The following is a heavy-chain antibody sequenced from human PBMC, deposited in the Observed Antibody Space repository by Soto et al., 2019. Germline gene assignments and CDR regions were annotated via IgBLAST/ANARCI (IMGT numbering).Heavy chain of an antibody. J-gene: IGHJ6*02. D-gene: IGHD3-22*01. Sequence: SVQVSCKASGGTFSSYAISWVRQAPGQGLEWMGGIIPIFGTANYAQKFQGRVTITADESTSTAYMELSSLRSEDTAVYYCARSPHTSGYFSPLSYYYYYGMDVWGQGTTVTVSS. CDR1: GGTFSSYA. CDR2: IIPIFGTA. CDR3: ARSPHTSGYFSPLSYYYYYGMDV. V-gene: IGHV1-69*13.